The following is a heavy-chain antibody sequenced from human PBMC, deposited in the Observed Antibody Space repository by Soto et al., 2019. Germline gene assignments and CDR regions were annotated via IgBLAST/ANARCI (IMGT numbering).Heavy chain of an antibody. CDR1: GASVSTPYW. J-gene: IGHJ3*01. CDR2: VYHTGGN. Sequence: QVYLQESGPGLVKPSGTLSLTCAVSGASVSTPYWWTWVRQPPGKDLEWIGDVYHTGGNNYNPSLMSRVNISLYKSKNQFSLDVISVTAADTAIYYCAYSTGWYRLDVWGQGTMVIVSS. D-gene: IGHD6-19*01. V-gene: IGHV4-4*02. CDR3: AYSTGWYRLDV.